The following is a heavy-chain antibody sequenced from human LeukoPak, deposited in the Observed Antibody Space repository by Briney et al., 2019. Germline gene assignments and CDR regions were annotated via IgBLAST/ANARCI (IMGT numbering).Heavy chain of an antibody. CDR3: ARRGTDYCTPSSCHQNWCAT. V-gene: IGHV3-11*03. J-gene: IGHJ5*02. D-gene: IGHD4-11*01. Sequence: PGGSLRLTFAASGFIFSDYYMRWMRQAPGKGLEWLSYIDGSSSRTNYADSVKGRFTISRDNVKNSLYLQMNSLRAEDTAVYFCARRGTDYCTPSSCHQNWCATWGQRRLLAVSS. CDR2: IDGSSSRT. CDR1: GFIFSDYY.